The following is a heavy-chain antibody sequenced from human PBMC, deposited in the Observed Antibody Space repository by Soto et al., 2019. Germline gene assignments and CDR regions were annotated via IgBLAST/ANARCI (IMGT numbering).Heavy chain of an antibody. Sequence: PSETLSLTCTVSGGSISSYYWSWIRQPPGKGLEWIGYIYYSGSTNYNPSLKSRVTISVDTSKNQFSLKLSSVTAADTAVYYCAGLSGPAVGGDWFDPWGQGTLVTVSS. CDR2: IYYSGST. D-gene: IGHD2-2*01. V-gene: IGHV4-59*01. CDR3: AGLSGPAVGGDWFDP. J-gene: IGHJ5*02. CDR1: GGSISSYY.